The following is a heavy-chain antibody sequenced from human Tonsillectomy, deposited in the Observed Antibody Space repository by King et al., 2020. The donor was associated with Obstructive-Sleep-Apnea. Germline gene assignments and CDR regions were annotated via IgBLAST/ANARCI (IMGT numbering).Heavy chain of an antibody. Sequence: VQLVESGAEVKKPGASVKVSCRASGYTFTSYDINWVRQATGQGLEWVGRMSPNSGNTGYAQKFQGRVTMTRNTSISTAYMELSSLRSEDTAVYYCSSTVGTLGAPDDYWGQGTLVTVSS. V-gene: IGHV1-8*01. D-gene: IGHD4-23*01. CDR1: GYTFTSYD. J-gene: IGHJ4*02. CDR2: MSPNSGNT. CDR3: SSTVGTLGAPDDY.